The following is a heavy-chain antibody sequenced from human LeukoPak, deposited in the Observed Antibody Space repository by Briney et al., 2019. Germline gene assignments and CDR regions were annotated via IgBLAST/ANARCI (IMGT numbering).Heavy chain of an antibody. D-gene: IGHD4-17*01. V-gene: IGHV3-20*04. CDR3: VKQIRVTSVQHLS. Sequence: GGSVRLSCAASGFTFDDYGMSWVRQVPGKGLEWVSGISWNGLRTGYADSVRGRFTISRDNSKNTLYLQMNSLRAEETAVYYCVKQIRVTSVQHLSWGQGTLVSVLS. CDR2: ISWNGLRT. J-gene: IGHJ5*02. CDR1: GFTFDDYG.